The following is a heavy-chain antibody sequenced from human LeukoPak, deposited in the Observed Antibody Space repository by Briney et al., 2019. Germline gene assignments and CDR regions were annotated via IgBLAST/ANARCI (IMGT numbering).Heavy chain of an antibody. V-gene: IGHV4-59*01. D-gene: IGHD3-22*01. CDR1: GGSIGSYY. Sequence: PSETLSLTCTVSGGSIGSYYWSWIRQPAGKGLEWIGYIYYSGSTNYNPSLKSRVTISVDTSKNQFSLKLSSVTAADTAVYYCARVVRGYYDSGGYYSMDVWGQGTTVTVSS. J-gene: IGHJ6*02. CDR3: ARVVRGYYDSGGYYSMDV. CDR2: IYYSGST.